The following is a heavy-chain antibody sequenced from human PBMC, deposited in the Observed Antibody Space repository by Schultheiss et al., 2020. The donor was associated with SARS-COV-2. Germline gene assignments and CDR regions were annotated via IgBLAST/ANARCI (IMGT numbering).Heavy chain of an antibody. J-gene: IGHJ6*02. CDR2: IYTSGST. V-gene: IGHV4-4*07. CDR1: GGSISSYY. Sequence: SETLSLTCTVSGGSISSYYWSWIRQPAGKGLEWIGRIYTSGSTNYNPSPKSRVTMSVDTSKNQFSLKLSSVTAADTAVYYCAREGDSSSYIPYYYYGMDVWGQGTTVTVSS. CDR3: AREGDSSSYIPYYYYGMDV. D-gene: IGHD6-6*01.